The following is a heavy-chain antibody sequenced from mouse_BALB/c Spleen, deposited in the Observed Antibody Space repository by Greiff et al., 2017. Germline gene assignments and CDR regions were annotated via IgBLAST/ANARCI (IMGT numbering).Heavy chain of an antibody. CDR3: ASPGTTMITTWFAY. D-gene: IGHD2-4*01. CDR1: GFSLTSYG. J-gene: IGHJ3*01. Sequence: VKLMESGPGLVQPSQSLSITCTVSGFSLTSYGVHWVRQSPGKGLEWLGVIWSGGSTDYNAAFISRLSISKDNSKSQVFFKMNSLQANDTAIYYCASPGTTMITTWFAYWGQGTLVTVSA. CDR2: IWSGGST. V-gene: IGHV2-2*02.